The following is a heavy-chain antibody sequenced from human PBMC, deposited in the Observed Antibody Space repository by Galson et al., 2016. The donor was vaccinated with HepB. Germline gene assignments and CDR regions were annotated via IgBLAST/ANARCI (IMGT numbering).Heavy chain of an antibody. CDR3: ARDRKPEPTMPIFDH. V-gene: IGHV3-11*01. CDR2: IAGGRTTV. Sequence: SLRLSCAASGFIFGDYYMSWIRQAPGKGLEWISYIAGGRTTVYHADSVKGRFTVSRDNAMRTPFLQRDSLSVNNTAMYFRARDRKPEPTMPIFDHWGQGVLVTVSS. D-gene: IGHD1-14*01. CDR1: GFIFGDYY. J-gene: IGHJ4*02.